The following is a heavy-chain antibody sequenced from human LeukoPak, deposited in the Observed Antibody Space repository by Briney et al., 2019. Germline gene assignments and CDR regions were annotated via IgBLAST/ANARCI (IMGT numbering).Heavy chain of an antibody. Sequence: GSSVKVSCKASGGTFSSYAISWVRQAPGQGLEWMGRIIPILGIANYAQKFQGRVTITADKSTSTAYMELSSLRSEDTAVYYCARDLSIQDYYYMDVWGKGTTVTVSS. V-gene: IGHV1-69*04. CDR1: GGTFSSYA. CDR3: ARDLSIQDYYYMDV. D-gene: IGHD2-21*01. CDR2: IIPILGIA. J-gene: IGHJ6*03.